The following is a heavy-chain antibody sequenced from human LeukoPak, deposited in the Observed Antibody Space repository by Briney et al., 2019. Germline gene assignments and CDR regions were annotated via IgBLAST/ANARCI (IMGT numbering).Heavy chain of an antibody. V-gene: IGHV3-43*02. CDR2: ISGDGGST. D-gene: IGHD6-19*01. CDR3: AKAISSGWYGASLI. Sequence: PGGSLRLSCAASGFTFSRYSMNWVRQAPGKGLDWVSLISGDGGSTYYADSVKGRFTISRDNSKNSLYLQMNSLRTEDTALYYCAKAISSGWYGASLIWGQGTMVTVSS. CDR1: GFTFSRYS. J-gene: IGHJ3*02.